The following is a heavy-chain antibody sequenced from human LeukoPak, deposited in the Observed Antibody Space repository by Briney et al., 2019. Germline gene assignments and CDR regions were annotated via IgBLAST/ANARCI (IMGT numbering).Heavy chain of an antibody. D-gene: IGHD1-26*01. V-gene: IGHV3-69-1*02. CDR1: GFAFGIYA. CDR3: ARDDKWAFDY. CDR2: ISSTNAI. J-gene: IGHJ4*02. Sequence: GGSLRLSCSASGFAFGIYALNWFRHTPGKGLEWLSYISSTNAIYYADSVKGRFTISRDNAKESLYLQMNSLRAEDTAVYYYARDDKWAFDYWGQGTLVTVSS.